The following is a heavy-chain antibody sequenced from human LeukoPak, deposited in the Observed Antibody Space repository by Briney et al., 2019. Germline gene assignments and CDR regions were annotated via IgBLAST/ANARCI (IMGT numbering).Heavy chain of an antibody. CDR3: AREISPFGSSKNWFDP. J-gene: IGHJ5*02. Sequence: ASVKVSCKASGYTFTSYGISWVRQAPGQGLEWMGWISAYNGNTNYAQKLQGRVTMTTDTSTSTAYMELRSLRSDDTAVYYCAREISPFGSSKNWFDPWGQGTLVTVSS. CDR1: GYTFTSYG. V-gene: IGHV1-18*01. CDR2: ISAYNGNT. D-gene: IGHD6-6*01.